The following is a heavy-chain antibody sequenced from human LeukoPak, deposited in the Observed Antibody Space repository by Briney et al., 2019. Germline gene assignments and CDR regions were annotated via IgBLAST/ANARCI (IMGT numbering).Heavy chain of an antibody. D-gene: IGHD5-24*01. CDR2: IYYSGST. J-gene: IGHJ6*02. V-gene: IGHV4-59*01. CDR1: GGSISSYY. Sequence: SETLSLTCTVSGGSISSYYWSWIRQSPGKGLEWIGYIYYSGSTDYNPSLKSRVTISVATSKNQCSLNLPSVTAADTAVYYCACRLVDTYYYYGLDVWGQGTTVTVSS. CDR3: ACRLVDTYYYYGLDV.